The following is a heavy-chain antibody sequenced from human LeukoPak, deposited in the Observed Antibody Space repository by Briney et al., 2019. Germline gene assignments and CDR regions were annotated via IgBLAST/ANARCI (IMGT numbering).Heavy chain of an antibody. D-gene: IGHD1-26*01. CDR2: IIPIFGTA. CDR3: ARAKRDSGSYYRYYFDY. V-gene: IGHV1-69*05. J-gene: IGHJ4*02. Sequence: GASVKVSCKASGGTFSSYAISWVRQATGQGLEWMGGIIPIFGTANYAQKFQGRVTITTDESTSTAYMELSSLRSEDTAVYYCARAKRDSGSYYRYYFDYWGQGTLVTVSS. CDR1: GGTFSSYA.